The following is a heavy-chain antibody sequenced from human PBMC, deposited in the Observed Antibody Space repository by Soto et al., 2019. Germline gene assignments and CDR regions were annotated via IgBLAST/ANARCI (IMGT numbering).Heavy chain of an antibody. J-gene: IGHJ4*02. CDR1: GGSISSYY. D-gene: IGHD3-22*01. CDR3: ARLGSSGYYQYYFDY. CDR2: IYYSGST. V-gene: IGHV4-59*08. Sequence: PSETLSLTCTVSGGSISSYYWSWIRQPPGKGLEWIGYIYYSGSTNYNPSLKSRVTISVDTSKNQFSLKLSSVTAADTAVYYCARLGSSGYYQYYFDYWGQGTLVTVSS.